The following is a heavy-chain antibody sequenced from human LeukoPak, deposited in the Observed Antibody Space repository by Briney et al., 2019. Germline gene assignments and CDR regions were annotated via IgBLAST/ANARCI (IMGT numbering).Heavy chain of an antibody. CDR2: IYTSENT. J-gene: IGHJ5*01. V-gene: IGHV4-4*09. D-gene: IGHD6-13*01. Sequence: SETLSLTCTVSGGSISSYYWAWLRQPPGKGLEWIGYIYTSENTNYNPSLKSRVTISVDTSKNQFSLKLSSVIAADTAVYYCARQWYSSSWFDSWGQGTLVTVSS. CDR3: ARQWYSSSWFDS. CDR1: GGSISSYY.